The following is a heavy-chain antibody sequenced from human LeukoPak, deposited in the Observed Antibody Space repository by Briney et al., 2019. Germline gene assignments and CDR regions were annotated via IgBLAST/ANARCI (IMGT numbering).Heavy chain of an antibody. J-gene: IGHJ1*01. CDR1: SGSISSSSYY. CDR2: IYYSGST. V-gene: IGHV4-39*02. D-gene: IGHD3-22*01. CDR3: ARRRYYDITGYLD. Sequence: PSETLSLTCTISSGSISSSSYYWGWIRQPPGKGLEWIADIYYSGSTYYNPSLKSRVSISIDTSNNHFSLRLSSVAAADTALYYCARRRYYDITGYLDWGQGTLVTVSS.